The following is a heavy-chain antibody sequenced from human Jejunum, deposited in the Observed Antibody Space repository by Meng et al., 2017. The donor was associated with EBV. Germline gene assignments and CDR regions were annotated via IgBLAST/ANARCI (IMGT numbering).Heavy chain of an antibody. V-gene: IGHV4-34*01. D-gene: IGHD3-10*01. J-gene: IGHJ5*02. CDR1: GGSFSDYY. Sequence: GMYTPPAPPPPPCALDGGSFSDYYWTWIRQPPGKGLELIGEINHGGGAIYNPSLKSRVTISVDTSKNQFSLKLSSVTAADTAVYYCARLGGYASGTYYPIDPWGQGTLVTVSS. CDR3: ARLGGYASGTYYPIDP. CDR2: INHGGGA.